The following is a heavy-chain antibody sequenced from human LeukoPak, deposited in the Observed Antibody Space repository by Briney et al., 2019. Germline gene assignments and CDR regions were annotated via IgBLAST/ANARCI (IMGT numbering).Heavy chain of an antibody. CDR3: ARGHSISSSWYFDY. Sequence: TSETLSLTCTVSGGSISSYYWSWIRQPAVKGLEWIGRIYTSGSTNYNPSLKSRVTMSVDTSKNQFSLKLSSVTAADTAVYYCARGHSISSSWYFDYWGQGTLVTVSS. CDR1: GGSISSYY. J-gene: IGHJ4*02. V-gene: IGHV4-4*07. D-gene: IGHD6-13*01. CDR2: IYTSGST.